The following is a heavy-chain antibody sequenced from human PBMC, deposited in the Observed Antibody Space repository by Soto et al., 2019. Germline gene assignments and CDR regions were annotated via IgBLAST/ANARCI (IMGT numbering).Heavy chain of an antibody. CDR3: ARGLTYCSSSTCAETRFDP. D-gene: IGHD2-2*01. Sequence: PSETLSRTWAVYAGSFSYNCWTWLRQPPGQGLEWIGEINQSGGTNDNPSLKRRVIISIDTAKNQFALKLNSVTAADTAVYYCARGLTYCSSSTCAETRFDPWGQGTLVTVSS. V-gene: IGHV4-34*01. CDR2: INQSGGT. CDR1: AGSFSYNC. J-gene: IGHJ5*02.